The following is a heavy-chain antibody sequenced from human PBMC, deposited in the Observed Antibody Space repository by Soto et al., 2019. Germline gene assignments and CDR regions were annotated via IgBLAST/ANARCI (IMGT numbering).Heavy chain of an antibody. Sequence: SETLSLTGTVSGGSISSAGFYWSWIRQHPGKGLEWIGYIYYSGNTQYNPSLKSRVTISVDTSKNQSSPKMRSVPAAETAVYYCGRDYSKLTWLEPWGQGTMVIVSS. J-gene: IGHJ5*02. D-gene: IGHD4-4*01. CDR2: IYYSGNT. V-gene: IGHV4-31*03. CDR1: GGSISSAGFY. CDR3: GRDYSKLTWLEP.